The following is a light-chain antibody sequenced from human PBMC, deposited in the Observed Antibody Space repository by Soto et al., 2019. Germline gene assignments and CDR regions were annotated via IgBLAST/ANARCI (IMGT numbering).Light chain of an antibody. Sequence: EIVLTQSPGTLSLSPGERATLSCRASQSVSSSFLAWYQQKPGQAPRLLIYGASSRATGIPDRFSGSGSGTDFTLTISRLEPEDFAGYYCQQHDSWPWTFGQGTKVEIK. CDR3: QQHDSWPWT. V-gene: IGKV3-20*01. CDR1: QSVSSSF. CDR2: GAS. J-gene: IGKJ1*01.